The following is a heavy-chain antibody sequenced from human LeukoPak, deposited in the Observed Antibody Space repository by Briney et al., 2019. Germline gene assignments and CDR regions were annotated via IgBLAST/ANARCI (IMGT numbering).Heavy chain of an antibody. J-gene: IGHJ4*02. CDR3: ARLWGRVRGKEKHDY. CDR1: GFTFSSYS. CDR2: ISSSSSTI. D-gene: IGHD3-10*01. Sequence: GGSLRLSCAASGFTFSSYSMNWVRQAPGKGLEWVSYISSSSSTIYYADSVKGRFTISRDNAKNSLYLQMNSLRAEDTAVYYCARLWGRVRGKEKHDYWGQGTLVTVSS. V-gene: IGHV3-48*01.